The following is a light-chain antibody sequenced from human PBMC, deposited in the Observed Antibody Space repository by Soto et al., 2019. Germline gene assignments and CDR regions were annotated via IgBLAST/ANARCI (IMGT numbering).Light chain of an antibody. CDR1: QSISSN. V-gene: IGKV3-15*01. Sequence: EIVMTQSPATLSVSPGERATLSYRASQSISSNLAWHQQKPGQAPRVLIYGASTRATGVPARFSGSGSGTEFTLTISSLQSEDFAVYFCQHYNNWPPTWTFGQGTKVEV. J-gene: IGKJ1*01. CDR2: GAS. CDR3: QHYNNWPPTWT.